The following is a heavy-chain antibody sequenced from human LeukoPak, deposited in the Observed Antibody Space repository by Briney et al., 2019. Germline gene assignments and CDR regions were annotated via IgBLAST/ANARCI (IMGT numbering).Heavy chain of an antibody. Sequence: GGSLRLSCAASGFIFSSYTINWVRQAPGKGLEWVSSISSSGSYIYYADSVKGRFTVSRDNAKNSLYLQMNSLRAEDTAVYYCARDRGSRRYNNGYSEYWGQGTLVTVSS. J-gene: IGHJ4*02. CDR3: ARDRGSRRYNNGYSEY. V-gene: IGHV3-21*01. CDR2: ISSSGSYI. D-gene: IGHD5-18*01. CDR1: GFIFSSYT.